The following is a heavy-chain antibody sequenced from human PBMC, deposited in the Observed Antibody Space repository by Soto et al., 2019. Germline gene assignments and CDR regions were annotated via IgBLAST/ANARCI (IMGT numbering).Heavy chain of an antibody. J-gene: IGHJ6*02. CDR3: AKASSSWDGYYYYGMDV. CDR2: ISYDGSNK. CDR1: RFTFSSYG. D-gene: IGHD6-13*01. Sequence: QVQLVESGGGAVQPGRSLRLSCAASRFTFSSYGIHWVRQAPGKGLEWVAVISYDGSNKYYADSVKGRFTISRDNSKNTLYLQMDSLRAEDSAVYYCAKASSSWDGYYYYGMDVWGPGTTVTVSS. V-gene: IGHV3-30*18.